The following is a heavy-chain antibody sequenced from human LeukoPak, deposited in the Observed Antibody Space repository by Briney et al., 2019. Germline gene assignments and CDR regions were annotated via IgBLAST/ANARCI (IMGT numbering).Heavy chain of an antibody. J-gene: IGHJ6*03. Sequence: ASVKVSCKASGYTFTSYYMHWVRQAPGQGLEWMGIINPSGGSTSYAQKFQGRVTMTRDMSTSTVYMELSSLRSEDTAVYYCARGSGSYPDYYYYMDVWGKGTTVTVSS. D-gene: IGHD3-10*01. CDR1: GYTFTSYY. CDR3: ARGSGSYPDYYYYMDV. CDR2: INPSGGST. V-gene: IGHV1-46*01.